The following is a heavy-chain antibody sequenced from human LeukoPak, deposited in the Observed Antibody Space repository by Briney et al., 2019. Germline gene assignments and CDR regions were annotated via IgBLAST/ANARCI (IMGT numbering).Heavy chain of an antibody. V-gene: IGHV4-34*01. CDR2: SNHIGST. CDR1: GGSFIGYY. D-gene: IGHD3-10*01. CDR3: ARGRGVLDY. J-gene: IGHJ4*02. Sequence: SETLPLTGPFDGGSFIGYYCSWIRQPPAKGLEGIGESNHIGSTNYNPSLKSGVPISVETSKKQFSLKMSSVTDADTGVYYCARGRGVLDYWGQGTLVTVSS.